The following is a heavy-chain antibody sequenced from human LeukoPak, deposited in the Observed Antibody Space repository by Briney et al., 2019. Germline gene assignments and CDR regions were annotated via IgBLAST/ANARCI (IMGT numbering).Heavy chain of an antibody. V-gene: IGHV3-74*01. J-gene: IGHJ4*02. D-gene: IGHD3-10*01. Sequence: PGGSLRLSCAASGFTFSSYWMHWVRQAPGKGLLWISRINTDGSGTTYADSVKGRFTVSRDNARETEYLQMHSLRAEDTAVYYCARVSAYRYGSGSYYYFDNWGQGTLVAVSS. CDR1: GFTFSSYW. CDR3: ARVSAYRYGSGSYYYFDN. CDR2: INTDGSGT.